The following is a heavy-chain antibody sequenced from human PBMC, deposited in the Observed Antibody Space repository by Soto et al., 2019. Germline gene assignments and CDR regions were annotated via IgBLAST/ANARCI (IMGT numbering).Heavy chain of an antibody. Sequence: SETLSLTCTVSGGSIVTTNYYWGWIRQPPGKGLEWIGSIYYSERTSYNSGSTYYSPSLKSRVTISGDTSKSQFSLKLSSVTAADTAVYYCARHTRNQFDPWGQGTLVTVSS. CDR3: ARHTRNQFDP. J-gene: IGHJ5*02. V-gene: IGHV4-39*01. CDR1: GGSIVTTNYY. CDR2: IYYSERTSYNSGST.